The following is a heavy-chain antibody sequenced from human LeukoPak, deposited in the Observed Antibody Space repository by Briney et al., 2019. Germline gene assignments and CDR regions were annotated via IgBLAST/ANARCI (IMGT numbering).Heavy chain of an antibody. Sequence: SETLSLTCNVSGGSISSYYWSWIRQPPGKGLEWIGYIYYSGSTNYHPSLKSRVTISVDTSKNQLSLKLSSVTAADTAVYYCARASEDYYYYYMDVWGKGTTVTISS. CDR1: GGSISSYY. CDR2: IYYSGST. V-gene: IGHV4-59*01. D-gene: IGHD1-14*01. J-gene: IGHJ6*03. CDR3: ARASEDYYYYYMDV.